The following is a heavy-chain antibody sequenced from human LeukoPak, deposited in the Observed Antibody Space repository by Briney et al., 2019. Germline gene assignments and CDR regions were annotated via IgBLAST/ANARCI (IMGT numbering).Heavy chain of an antibody. CDR1: GGSFSGYY. J-gene: IGHJ4*02. CDR3: ARPHSTFFDQDAAYYFDY. Sequence: PSETLPLTCAVYGGSFSGYYWSWIRQPPGKGLEWIGEINHSGSTNHNPSLKSQVTISVDTSKNHFSLKLSSVTAADTAVYYCARPHSTFFDQDAAYYFDYWGQGTLVIVSS. D-gene: IGHD3-9*01. CDR2: INHSGST. V-gene: IGHV4-34*01.